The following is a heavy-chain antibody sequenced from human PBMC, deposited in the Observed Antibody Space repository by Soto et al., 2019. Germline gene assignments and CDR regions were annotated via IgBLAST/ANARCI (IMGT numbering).Heavy chain of an antibody. V-gene: IGHV2-5*01. CDR1: GFSLTNTGVT. CDR3: ASSMVRGGVFGWFDP. D-gene: IGHD3-10*01. CDR2: MYWHDDK. Sequence: SGPTLVNPTQTLTLTCTFSGFSLTNTGVTVGWIRQPPGKALEWLALMYWHDDKRYNPSLRNRPTIAKDTSKNRVVLTLANVGPVDTAMYYCASSMVRGGVFGWFDPWGQGTLVTVSS. J-gene: IGHJ5*02.